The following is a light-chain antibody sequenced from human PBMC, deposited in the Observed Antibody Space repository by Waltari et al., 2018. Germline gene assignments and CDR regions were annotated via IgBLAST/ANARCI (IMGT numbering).Light chain of an antibody. CDR1: SSDVGSYNL. CDR3: CSYAGSSTLV. CDR2: EDS. Sequence: HSALTQPASVSGSPGQSITIPCTGTSSDVGSYNLVSWYQQHPDNAPKLMLYEDSKRPSGVSNRFSGSKSGNTASLTISGLQAEDEADYYCCSYAGSSTLVFGGGTKLTVL. V-gene: IGLV2-23*01. J-gene: IGLJ3*02.